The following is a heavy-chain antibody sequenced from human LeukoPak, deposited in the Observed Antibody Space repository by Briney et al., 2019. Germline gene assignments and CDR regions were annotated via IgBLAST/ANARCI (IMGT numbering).Heavy chain of an antibody. CDR3: AKAPAYCGDDCYSWSQAFDI. CDR2: ISGSGDST. V-gene: IGHV3-23*01. D-gene: IGHD2-21*01. Sequence: GGSLRLSCAASGFTFSSYAMSWVRQAPGKGLEWVSAISGSGDSTYYADSVKGRFTISRDNSKNTLYLQMNSLRAEDTAVYYCAKAPAYCGDDCYSWSQAFDIWGRGTMVTVSS. J-gene: IGHJ3*02. CDR1: GFTFSSYA.